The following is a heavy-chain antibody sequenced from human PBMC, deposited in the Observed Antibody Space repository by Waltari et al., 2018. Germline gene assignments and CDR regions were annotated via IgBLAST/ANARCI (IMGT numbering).Heavy chain of an antibody. V-gene: IGHV3-23*01. J-gene: IGHJ4*02. CDR2: LNNSGGST. CDR1: GFTFSTYA. CDR3: AKDRGIGTVDNFDY. Sequence: EVQLLESGGGLVQPGGSLRLSCAASGFTFSTYAMSWVRQAPGKGLEWVSGLNNSGGSTYYADSVKGRFTISRDNSKNTLYLQMKSLRAEDTAIYYCAKDRGIGTVDNFDYWGQGTLVTVSS. D-gene: IGHD1-26*01.